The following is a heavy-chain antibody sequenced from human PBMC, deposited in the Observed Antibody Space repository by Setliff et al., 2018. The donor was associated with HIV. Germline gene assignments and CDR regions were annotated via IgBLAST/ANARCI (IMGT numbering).Heavy chain of an antibody. CDR2: IKHSGST. D-gene: IGHD3-10*01. CDR1: GGSFSDYY. J-gene: IGHJ4*02. CDR3: ARVDIGSGSYNFDY. Sequence: SETLSLTCAVYGGSFSDYYWSWIRQPPGKGLEWIGEIKHSGSTNYNPSLKSRVTISVDKSKKQFSLKLSSVTAADTAVYYCARVDIGSGSYNFDYWGQGMLVTVSS. V-gene: IGHV4-34*01.